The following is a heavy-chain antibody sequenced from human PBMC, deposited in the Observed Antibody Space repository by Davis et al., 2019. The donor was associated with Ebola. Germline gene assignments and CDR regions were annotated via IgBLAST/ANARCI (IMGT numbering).Heavy chain of an antibody. CDR2: IWYDGSNK. J-gene: IGHJ4*02. CDR3: ARDIGMVAPYYFDY. Sequence: GGSLRLSCTASGFSFSSYAMHWVRQAPGKGLEWVAVIWYDGSNKYYADSVKGRFTISRDNSKNTLYLQMNSLRAEDTAVYYCARDIGMVAPYYFDYWGQGTLVTVSS. V-gene: IGHV3-33*08. D-gene: IGHD2/OR15-2a*01. CDR1: GFSFSSYA.